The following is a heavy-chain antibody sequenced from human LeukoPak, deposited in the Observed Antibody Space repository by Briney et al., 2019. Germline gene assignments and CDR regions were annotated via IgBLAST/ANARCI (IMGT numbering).Heavy chain of an antibody. Sequence: GASLRLSCAASGFTFSHYWMSSVSQDPGNGLEWLANIKQDGSEKYYVGSVKGRFTIARDSAKNSLNLQMNSQRAEDTSIYYGARDQSALDIWGQGTMATVSS. J-gene: IGHJ3*02. CDR3: ARDQSALDI. CDR2: IKQDGSEK. V-gene: IGHV3-7*01. CDR1: GFTFSHYW.